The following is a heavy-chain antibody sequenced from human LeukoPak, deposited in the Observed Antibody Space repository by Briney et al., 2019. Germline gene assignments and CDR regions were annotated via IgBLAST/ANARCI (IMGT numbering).Heavy chain of an antibody. CDR1: GFTFSGSA. V-gene: IGHV3-73*01. CDR2: IRSKANSYAT. CDR3: TRLVVPAAIESIAAAGTGY. J-gene: IGHJ4*02. D-gene: IGHD2-2*02. Sequence: PGGSLGLSCAASGFTFSGSAMHWVRQASGKGLEWVGRIRSKANSYATAYAASVKGRFTISRDDSKNTAYLQMNSLKTEDTAVYYCTRLVVPAAIESIAAAGTGYWGQGTLVTVSS.